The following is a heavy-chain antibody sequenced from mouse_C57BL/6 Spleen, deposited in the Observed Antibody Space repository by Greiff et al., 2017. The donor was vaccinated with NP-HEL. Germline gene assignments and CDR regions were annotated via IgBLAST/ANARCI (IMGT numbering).Heavy chain of an antibody. CDR2: IWRGGST. V-gene: IGHV2-5*01. J-gene: IGHJ4*01. CDR3: AKNPGMDY. CDR1: GFSLTSYG. Sequence: VMLVESGPGLVQPSQSLSITCTVSGFSLTSYGVHWVRQSPGKGLEWLGVIWRGGSTDYNEAFMSRLSITKDNSKRQVFFKMNRLQADDTAIYYCAKNPGMDYWGQGTSVTVSS.